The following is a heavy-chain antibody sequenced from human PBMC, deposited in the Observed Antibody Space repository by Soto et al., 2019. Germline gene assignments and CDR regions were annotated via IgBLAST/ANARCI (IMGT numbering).Heavy chain of an antibody. J-gene: IGHJ6*02. CDR3: ARLITSEYSSSSILSFYYYYYGMDV. Sequence: PGESLKISCKGSGYSFTSYWIGWVRQMPGKGLELMGIIYPGDSDTRYNPSFHGQVTISADKSISTAYLQWSSLKASDTAMYYCARLITSEYSSSSILSFYYYYYGMDVWGQGTTVTVSS. D-gene: IGHD6-6*01. CDR2: IYPGDSDT. V-gene: IGHV5-51*01. CDR1: GYSFTSYW.